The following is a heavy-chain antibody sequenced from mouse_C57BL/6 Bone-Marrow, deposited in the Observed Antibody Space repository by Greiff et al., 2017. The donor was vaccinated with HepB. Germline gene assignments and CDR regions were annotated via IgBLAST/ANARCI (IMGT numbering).Heavy chain of an antibody. CDR2: IHPNSGST. D-gene: IGHD2-4*01. J-gene: IGHJ4*01. CDR3: ARDDYDAPYAMDY. CDR1: GYTFTSYW. Sequence: QVQLKQPGAELVKPGASVKLSCKASGYTFTSYWMHWVKQRPGQGLEWIGMIHPNSGSTNYNEKFKSKATLTVDKSSSTAYMHLSSLTSEDSAVYYCARDDYDAPYAMDYWGQGTSVTVSS. V-gene: IGHV1-64*01.